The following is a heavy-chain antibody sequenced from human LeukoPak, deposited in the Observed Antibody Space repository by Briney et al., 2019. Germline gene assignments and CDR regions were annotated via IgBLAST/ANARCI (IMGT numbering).Heavy chain of an antibody. D-gene: IGHD3-10*01. CDR2: IYYSGST. CDR1: GGSISSSSYY. V-gene: IGHV4-39*01. J-gene: IGHJ4*02. Sequence: SETLSLTCTVSGGSISSSSYYWGWIRQPPGKGLEWIGSIYYSGSTYYNPSLKSRVTISVDTSKNQFSLKLSSVTAADTAVYYCASGVYYGSGSYSRAIYWGQGTLVTVSS. CDR3: ASGVYYGSGSYSRAIY.